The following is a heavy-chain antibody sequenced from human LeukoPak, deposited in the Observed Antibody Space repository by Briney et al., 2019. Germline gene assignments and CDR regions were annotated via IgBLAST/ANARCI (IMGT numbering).Heavy chain of an antibody. D-gene: IGHD3-22*01. CDR2: MNPSGST. J-gene: IGHJ6*03. CDR1: GGSFSGYY. V-gene: IGHV4-34*01. Sequence: SETLSLTCAVYGGSFSGYYWTWIRRTPEKGLEWIGEMNPSGSTSCNPSLKSRVTISVDTSKNQFSLKLSSVTAADTAVYYCARGRQDVTMIVVVMTAVSYYLDVWGKGTTVTVS. CDR3: ARGRQDVTMIVVVMTAVSYYLDV.